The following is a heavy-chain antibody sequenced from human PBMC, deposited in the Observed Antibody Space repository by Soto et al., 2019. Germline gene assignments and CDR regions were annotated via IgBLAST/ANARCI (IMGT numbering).Heavy chain of an antibody. Sequence: PGGSLRLSCAASGFTFSSYSMNWVRQAPGKGLEWVSSISSSSIYFYYADSVKGRFTISRDNAKNSLFLKMNSLRAEDTVVYYCARDQNQWLVLDAFDIWGQGKMATFPS. D-gene: IGHD6-19*01. V-gene: IGHV3-21*01. CDR1: GFTFSSYS. J-gene: IGHJ3*02. CDR3: ARDQNQWLVLDAFDI. CDR2: ISSSSIYF.